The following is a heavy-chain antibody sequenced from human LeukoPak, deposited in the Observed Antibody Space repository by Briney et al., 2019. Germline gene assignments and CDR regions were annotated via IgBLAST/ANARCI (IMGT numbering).Heavy chain of an antibody. J-gene: IGHJ6*02. CDR1: GFTFSSYS. CDR2: ITGSSSTK. D-gene: IGHD3-16*01. CDR3: ARIGGPGYYYYGMDV. Sequence: GGSLRLSCAASGFTFSSYSMNWVRQAPGKGLEWISFITGSSSTKYYTDSVKGRFTISRDNAKNSLYLQVNSLRDEDTAVYYCARIGGPGYYYYGMDVWGQGTTVTVSS. V-gene: IGHV3-48*02.